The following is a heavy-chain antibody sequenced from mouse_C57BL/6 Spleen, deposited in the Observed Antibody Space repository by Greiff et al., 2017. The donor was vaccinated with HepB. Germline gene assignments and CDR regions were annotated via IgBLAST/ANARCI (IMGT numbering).Heavy chain of an antibody. CDR2: INPGSGGT. J-gene: IGHJ3*01. V-gene: IGHV1-54*01. CDR3: ARSRDSSGFAWFAY. Sequence: QVQLQQSGAELVRPGTSVKVSCKASGYAFTNYLIEWVKQRPGQGLEWIGVINPGSGGTNYNEKFKGKATLTADKSSSTAYMQLSSLTSEDSAVYFCARSRDSSGFAWFAYWGQGTLVTVAA. CDR1: GYAFTNYL. D-gene: IGHD3-2*02.